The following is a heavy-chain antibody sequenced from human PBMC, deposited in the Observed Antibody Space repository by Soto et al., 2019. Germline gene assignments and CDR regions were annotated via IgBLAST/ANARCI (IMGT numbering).Heavy chain of an antibody. Sequence: PGGALRLSSAASGVTFGDDYMVWIPEAPGQGLESVQHLSGRGFSAVSAAAVKGRFSIFRENSTNLLFQQMFFLRDEDSAVYSCARELRHVSGGHLYYGIDVMCQGTAVTVAS. CDR3: ARELRHVSGGHLYYGIDV. J-gene: IGHJ6*02. CDR1: GVTFGDDY. CDR2: LSGRGFSA. V-gene: IGHV3-11*01. D-gene: IGHD2-15*01.